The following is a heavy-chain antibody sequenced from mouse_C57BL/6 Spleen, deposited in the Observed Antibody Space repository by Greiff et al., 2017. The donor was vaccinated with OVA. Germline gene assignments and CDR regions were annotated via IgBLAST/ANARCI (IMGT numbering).Heavy chain of an antibody. CDR1: GYTFTDYY. D-gene: IGHD2-3*01. J-gene: IGHJ2*01. V-gene: IGHV1-26*01. CDR3: ARRRGYDGYYFDY. Sequence: VQLQQSGPELVKPGASVKISCKASGYTFTDYYMNWVKQSHGKSLEWIGDINPNNGGTSYNQKFKGKATLTVDKSSSTAYMELRSLTSEDSAVYYCARRRGYDGYYFDYWGQGTTLTVSS. CDR2: INPNNGGT.